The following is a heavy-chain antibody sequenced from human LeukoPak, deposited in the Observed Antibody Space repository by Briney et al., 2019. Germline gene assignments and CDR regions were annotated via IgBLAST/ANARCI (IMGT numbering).Heavy chain of an antibody. J-gene: IGHJ4*02. Sequence: PGGSLRLSCAASGFTFSSYEMNWVRQAPGKGLEWVSYISGSAYTIYYADSVKGRFTISRDNAKNSLYLQMNSLRAEDTAVYYCARDARTDNSGYQGFDYRGQGTLVTVSS. V-gene: IGHV3-48*03. CDR1: GFTFSSYE. D-gene: IGHD5-12*01. CDR3: ARDARTDNSGYQGFDY. CDR2: ISGSAYTI.